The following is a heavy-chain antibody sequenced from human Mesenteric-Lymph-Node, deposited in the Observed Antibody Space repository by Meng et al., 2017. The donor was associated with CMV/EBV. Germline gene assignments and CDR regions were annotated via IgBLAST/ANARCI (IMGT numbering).Heavy chain of an antibody. CDR2: IIPIFGTP. V-gene: IGHV1-69*01. CDR3: AREGGEKDNYLDY. CDR1: GGIFGSHA. J-gene: IGHJ4*02. Sequence: CKASGGIFGSHAISWVRQAPGQGLEWMGGIIPIFGTPKYAQKFQGRVTLTADESTTTAYMELSSLRSDDTAVYYCAREGGEKDNYLDYWGQGILVTVSS. D-gene: IGHD3-16*01.